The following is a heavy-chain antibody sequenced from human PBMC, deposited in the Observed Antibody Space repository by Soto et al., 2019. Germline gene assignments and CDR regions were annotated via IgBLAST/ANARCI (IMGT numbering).Heavy chain of an antibody. CDR2: IYYSGST. Sequence: PSETLSLTCTVSGGSIISSTYYWVWIRQPPGKGLEWIGQIYYSGSTYYNPSLKGRVTISVDTSKNQFSLKLNSMTAADTAVYYCASQVDYYDTRGYSDYWGQGTLVTVSS. CDR3: ASQVDYYDTRGYSDY. J-gene: IGHJ4*02. D-gene: IGHD3-22*01. CDR1: GGSIISSTYY. V-gene: IGHV4-39*01.